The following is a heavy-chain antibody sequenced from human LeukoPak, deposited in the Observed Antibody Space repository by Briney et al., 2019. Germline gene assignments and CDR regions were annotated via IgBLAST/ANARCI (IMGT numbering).Heavy chain of an antibody. Sequence: PGGSLRLSCAASGFTLRSYAMSWVRQAPGKGLEWVGRIKSKTDGGTTDYAAPVKGRFTISRDDSKNTLYLQMNSLKTEDTAVYYCTTDPREWFGELSTDEYFDYWGQGTLVTVSS. V-gene: IGHV3-15*01. CDR1: GFTLRSYA. CDR2: IKSKTDGGTT. D-gene: IGHD3-10*01. J-gene: IGHJ4*02. CDR3: TTDPREWFGELSTDEYFDY.